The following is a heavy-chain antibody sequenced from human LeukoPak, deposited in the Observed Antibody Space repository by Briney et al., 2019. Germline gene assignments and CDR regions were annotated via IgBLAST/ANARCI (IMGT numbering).Heavy chain of an antibody. Sequence: SQTLSLTCDISGDSVSSNSASWHWIRQSPSRGLEWQRRTYYRSKWITDYAPSVKSRISINPDTSKIQFSLQLKSVTPEDTAVYCCARESGGRYSFDYWGQGTVVTVSS. V-gene: IGHV6-1*01. J-gene: IGHJ4*02. CDR2: TYYRSKWIT. CDR3: ARESGGRYSFDY. CDR1: GDSVSSNSAS. D-gene: IGHD1-26*01.